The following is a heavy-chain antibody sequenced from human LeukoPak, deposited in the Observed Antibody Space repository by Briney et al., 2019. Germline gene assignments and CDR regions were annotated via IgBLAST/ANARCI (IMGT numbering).Heavy chain of an antibody. CDR2: INSDGSST. CDR3: ATYSTRNAREFQS. J-gene: IGHJ1*01. V-gene: IGHV3-74*01. Sequence: GGSLRLSCAASGFTFSNYWMHWVRQAPGKGLVWVSRINSDGSSTSYADSVKGRFTISRDNAKNSLYLQMNSLRAEDTAVYYCATYSTRNAREFQSWGQGTLVTVSS. CDR1: GFTFSNYW. D-gene: IGHD4-11*01.